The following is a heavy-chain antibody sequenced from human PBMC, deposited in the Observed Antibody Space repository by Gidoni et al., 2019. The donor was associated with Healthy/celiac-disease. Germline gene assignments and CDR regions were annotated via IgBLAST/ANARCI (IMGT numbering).Heavy chain of an antibody. CDR1: GGTFSSYA. CDR2: IIPIFGTA. Sequence: QVQLVQSGAEVKKAGSTATVSCTASGGTFSSYAVSWVRPAPGQGLEWMGGIIPIFGTAHYALKFHCTVTITAYKSTSTAYMELSSPRSADTAVYYCARLLAAPQGYWGQGTLVTVSS. V-gene: IGHV1-69*06. J-gene: IGHJ4*02. CDR3: ARLLAAPQGY. D-gene: IGHD6-13*01.